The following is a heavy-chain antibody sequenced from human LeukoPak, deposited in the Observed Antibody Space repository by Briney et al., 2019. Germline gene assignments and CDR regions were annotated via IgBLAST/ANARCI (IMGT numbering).Heavy chain of an antibody. V-gene: IGHV4-59*01. CDR2: IYYSGST. D-gene: IGHD6-19*01. CDR1: GGSISSYY. Sequence: SETLSLTCTVSGGSISSYYWSWIRQPPGKGLEWIGYIYYSGSTNYNPSLKSRVTISVDTSKNQFSLKLSSVTAADTAVYYCASAPWLVPNYYCGMDVWGQGTTVTVSS. CDR3: ASAPWLVPNYYCGMDV. J-gene: IGHJ6*02.